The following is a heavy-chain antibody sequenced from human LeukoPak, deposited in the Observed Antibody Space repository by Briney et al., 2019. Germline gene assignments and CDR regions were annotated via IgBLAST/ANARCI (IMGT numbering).Heavy chain of an antibody. D-gene: IGHD3-3*01. V-gene: IGHV2-5*02. CDR1: GFSLSTRGVG. CDR2: IYWDDDK. J-gene: IGHJ4*02. Sequence: SSPTLAKPTQTLTLTCTFSGFSLSTRGVGVGWIRQPPGRTLEWLALIYWDDDKRYSPSLQSRLTIPKDTSISPVTLTKTNMDPVDPPQNYLANRQLLEFFPAWDYWGQGTPGPLSS. CDR3: ANRQLLEFFPAWDY.